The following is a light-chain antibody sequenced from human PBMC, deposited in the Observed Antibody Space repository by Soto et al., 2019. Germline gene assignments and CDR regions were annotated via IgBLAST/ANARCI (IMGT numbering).Light chain of an antibody. J-gene: IGLJ1*01. V-gene: IGLV2-14*01. CDR1: SSDVGGYNY. Sequence: QSALTQPASVSGSPGQSITISCTGTSSDVGGYNYVSWYQQHPGKAPKLMIYEVSNRPSGVSNRFSGSKSGNTASLIISGLKAEDEADYYCSSYTSSSTYVFGTGTKLTVL. CDR3: SSYTSSSTYV. CDR2: EVS.